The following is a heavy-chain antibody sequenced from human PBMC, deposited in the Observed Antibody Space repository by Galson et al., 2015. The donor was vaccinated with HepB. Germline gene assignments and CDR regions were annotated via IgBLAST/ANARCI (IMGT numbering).Heavy chain of an antibody. J-gene: IGHJ5*02. V-gene: IGHV3-11*01. D-gene: IGHD6-25*01. CDR1: GFIFTDYY. CDR2: ISSSGDTI. Sequence: SLRLSCAASGFIFTDYYMTWIRQAPGKGLEWVSYISSSGDTIYYADSVKGRFTISRDNAQNSLYLQMNSLRVEDTAVYYCARAALGWLDPWGQGTLVTVSS. CDR3: ARAALGWLDP.